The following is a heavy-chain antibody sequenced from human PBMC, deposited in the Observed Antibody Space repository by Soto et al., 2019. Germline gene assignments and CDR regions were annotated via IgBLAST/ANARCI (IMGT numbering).Heavy chain of an antibody. CDR3: ARGFTMVRGVAFDI. D-gene: IGHD3-10*01. V-gene: IGHV4-34*01. J-gene: IGHJ3*02. Sequence: PSETLSLTCAVYGGSFSGYYWSWIRQPPGKGLEWIGEINHSGSTNYNPSLKSRVTISVDTSKNQFPLKLSSVTAADTAVYYCARGFTMVRGVAFDIWGQGTMVTVSS. CDR2: INHSGST. CDR1: GGSFSGYY.